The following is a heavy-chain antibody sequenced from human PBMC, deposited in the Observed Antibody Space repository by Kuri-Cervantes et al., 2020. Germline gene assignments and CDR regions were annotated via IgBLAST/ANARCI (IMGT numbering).Heavy chain of an antibody. Sequence: LSLTCAASGFTFRNYGMHWVRQAPGKGLEWLAVIWYDGSNKCYADSVKGRFTFSRDNSKKMAYLQMNSLRAEDTAVYYCARGAGRYCSGGSCYYFDYWGQGTLVTVSS. J-gene: IGHJ4*02. CDR1: GFTFRNYG. D-gene: IGHD2-15*01. CDR3: ARGAGRYCSGGSCYYFDY. CDR2: IWYDGSNK. V-gene: IGHV3-33*01.